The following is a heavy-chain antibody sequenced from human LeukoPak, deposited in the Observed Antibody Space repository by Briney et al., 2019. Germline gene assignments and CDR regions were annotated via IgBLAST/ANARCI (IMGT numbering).Heavy chain of an antibody. J-gene: IGHJ4*02. CDR1: GGTFSSYA. Sequence: ASVKVSCKASGGTFSSYAISWVRQAPGQGLEWMGWINPNSGGTNYAQKFQGRVTMTRDTSISTAYMELSRLRSDDTAVYYCARELAYCGGDCRNFIGYWGQGTLVTVSS. CDR2: INPNSGGT. V-gene: IGHV1-2*02. D-gene: IGHD2-21*02. CDR3: ARELAYCGGDCRNFIGY.